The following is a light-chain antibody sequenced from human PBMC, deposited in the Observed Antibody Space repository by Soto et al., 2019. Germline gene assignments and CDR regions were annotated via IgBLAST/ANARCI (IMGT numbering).Light chain of an antibody. V-gene: IGKV3-15*01. CDR3: QQYNDWPRT. J-gene: IGKJ1*01. Sequence: EIVLTQSPATLSLSPGARATLSCRASQSVSSYLAWYQQKPGQAPRLLIYGASTRATGSPDRFSASGSATEFTLTISSLLSEDFAVYYCQQYNDWPRTFGQGTKVDIK. CDR1: QSVSSY. CDR2: GAS.